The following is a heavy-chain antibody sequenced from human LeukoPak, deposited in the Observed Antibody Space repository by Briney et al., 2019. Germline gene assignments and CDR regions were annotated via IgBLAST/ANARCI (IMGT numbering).Heavy chain of an antibody. CDR1: GGSISSYY. CDR3: ARHVGFITMVRGVINNNWFDP. D-gene: IGHD3-10*01. Sequence: SETLSLTCTVSGGSISSYYWSWIRQPPGKGLEWIGYIHYSGSTNYNPSLKSRVIISVDTSKNQFSLKLSSVTAADTAVYYCARHVGFITMVRGVINNNWFDPWGQGTLVTVSS. V-gene: IGHV4-59*08. CDR2: IHYSGST. J-gene: IGHJ5*02.